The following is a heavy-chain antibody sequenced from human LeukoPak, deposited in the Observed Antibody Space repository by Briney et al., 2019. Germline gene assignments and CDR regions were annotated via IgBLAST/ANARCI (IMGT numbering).Heavy chain of an antibody. D-gene: IGHD2-15*01. CDR3: ARDLGVVVVAPSPPDY. CDR1: GYTFRTYG. Sequence: ASVKVSCKASGYTFRTYGISWVRQAPGQGLEWMGWINTYTGDTYYAQELQGRVSMTTDTSTFTAYMELRSLRSDDTAIYYCARDLGVVVVAPSPPDYWGQGTLVTVSS. CDR2: INTYTGDT. V-gene: IGHV1-18*01. J-gene: IGHJ4*02.